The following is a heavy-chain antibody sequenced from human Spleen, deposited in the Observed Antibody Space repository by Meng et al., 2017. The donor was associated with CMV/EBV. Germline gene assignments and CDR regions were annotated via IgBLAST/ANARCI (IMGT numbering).Heavy chain of an antibody. J-gene: IGHJ5*02. Sequence: IIQGSYQLSWIRQQPGKGLEWIGYIYHSGNSHYNPSLKSRVAISVDTSKNQFSLTMSSVTAADTAVYYCARGPHVDSAMVLYNWFGPWGQGTLVAVSS. V-gene: IGHV4-31*02. CDR1: IIQGSYQ. CDR2: IYHSGNS. D-gene: IGHD5-18*01. CDR3: ARGPHVDSAMVLYNWFGP.